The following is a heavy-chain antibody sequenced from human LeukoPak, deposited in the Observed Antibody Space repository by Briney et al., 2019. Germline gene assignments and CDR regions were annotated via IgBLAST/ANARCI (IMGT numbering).Heavy chain of an antibody. CDR1: GGSISSYY. CDR2: IYYSGST. V-gene: IGHV4-59*01. CDR3: ARDEGLEGLDY. D-gene: IGHD5-12*01. Sequence: SETLSLTRTVSGGSISSYYWSWIRHPPGKRLEWIGYIYYSGSTNYNPSLKSRVTISVDTSKNQFSLKLRSVTAADTAVYYCARDEGLEGLDYWGQGTLVTVSS. J-gene: IGHJ4*02.